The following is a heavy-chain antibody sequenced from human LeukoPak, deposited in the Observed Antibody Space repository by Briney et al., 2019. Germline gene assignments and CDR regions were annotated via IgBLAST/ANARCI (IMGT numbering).Heavy chain of an antibody. Sequence: ASVKVSCKVSAYTLTELSMHWVRQAPGKGLEWMGGFDPEDGETIYAQKFQGRVTMTEDTSTDTAYMELSSLRSEDTAVYYCATGGITIFGVALDYWGQGTLVTVSS. V-gene: IGHV1-24*01. D-gene: IGHD3-3*01. CDR3: ATGGITIFGVALDY. J-gene: IGHJ4*02. CDR1: AYTLTELS. CDR2: FDPEDGET.